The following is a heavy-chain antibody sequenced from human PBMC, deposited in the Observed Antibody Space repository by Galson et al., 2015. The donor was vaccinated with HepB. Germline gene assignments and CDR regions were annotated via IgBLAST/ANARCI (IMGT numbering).Heavy chain of an antibody. CDR2: IWYDGSNK. Sequence: SLRLSCAASGFTFSSYGMHWVRQAPSKGLEWVAVIWYDGSNKYYADSVKGRFTISRDNSKNTLYLQMNSLRAEDTAVYYCARDSTGDYAFDYWGQGTLVTVSS. CDR1: GFTFSSYG. J-gene: IGHJ4*02. CDR3: ARDSTGDYAFDY. D-gene: IGHD4-17*01. V-gene: IGHV3-33*08.